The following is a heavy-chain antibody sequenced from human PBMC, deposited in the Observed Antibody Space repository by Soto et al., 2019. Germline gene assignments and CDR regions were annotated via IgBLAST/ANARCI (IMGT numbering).Heavy chain of an antibody. CDR3: ARERDGHNPNWFDL. V-gene: IGHV3-53*02. CDR2: IYSGGST. D-gene: IGHD2-8*01. Sequence: EVQVVETGGGLIQPGGSLRLSCAVSGFTVGSNYMSWVRQPPGRGPEWVSDIYSGGSTYYADSVKGRFTISRDNSKNTLYLQMNSLRAEDTAVYYCARERDGHNPNWFDLWGQGTLVTVSS. CDR1: GFTVGSNY. J-gene: IGHJ5*02.